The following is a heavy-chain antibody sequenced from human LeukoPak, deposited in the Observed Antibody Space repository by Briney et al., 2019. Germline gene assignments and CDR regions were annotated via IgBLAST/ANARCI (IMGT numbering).Heavy chain of an antibody. V-gene: IGHV3-23*01. Sequence: GGSLRLSCAASGFTFSSYWMSWVRQAPGKGLEWVSYISSSGSTIYYADSVKGRFTISRDNSKNTLYLQMNSLRAEDTAVYYCAKGSRLWFGELFDYWGQGTLVTVSS. D-gene: IGHD3-10*01. J-gene: IGHJ4*02. CDR3: AKGSRLWFGELFDY. CDR2: ISSSGSTI. CDR1: GFTFSSYW.